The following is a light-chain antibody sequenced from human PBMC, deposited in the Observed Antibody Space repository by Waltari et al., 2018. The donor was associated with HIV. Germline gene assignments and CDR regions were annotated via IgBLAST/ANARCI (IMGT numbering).Light chain of an antibody. V-gene: IGKV4-1*01. CDR3: QQYYSAPYT. Sequence: DIVMTQSPDSLAVSLGERVTINCKSSQSVLYNSNNKNYLAWYQQKPRQPPKLLIYWASTRESGVPDRFSGSGSGTDFTLTISSLQAEDVAVYYCQQYYSAPYTFGQGTKLEIK. CDR1: QSVLYNSNNKNY. CDR2: WAS. J-gene: IGKJ2*01.